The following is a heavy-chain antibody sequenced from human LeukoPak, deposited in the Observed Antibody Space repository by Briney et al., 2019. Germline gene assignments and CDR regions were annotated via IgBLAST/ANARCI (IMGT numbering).Heavy chain of an antibody. D-gene: IGHD3-3*02. CDR1: GGTFSSYA. CDR3: ARERRGIRFYYYYMDV. CDR2: IIPIFGTA. J-gene: IGHJ6*03. V-gene: IGHV1-69*13. Sequence: ASVKVSCKASGGTFSSYAISWVRQAPGQGLEWMRGIIPIFGTANYAQKFQGRVTITADESTSTAYMELSSLRSEDTAVYYCARERRGIRFYYYYMDVWGKGTTVTVSS.